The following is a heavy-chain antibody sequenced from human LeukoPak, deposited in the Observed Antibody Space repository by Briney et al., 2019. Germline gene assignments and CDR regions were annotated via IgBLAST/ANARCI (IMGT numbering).Heavy chain of an antibody. CDR2: IYTSGST. Sequence: SETLSLTCTVSGASISSYYWGWIRQPPGKGLEWIGYIYTSGSTNYNPSLKSRVTMSVDTSKNQFSLKLYSLTAADTAVYYCARAEVVSATMYYFDYWGQGTLVTVSS. D-gene: IGHD2-15*01. CDR1: GASISSYY. CDR3: ARAEVVSATMYYFDY. J-gene: IGHJ4*02. V-gene: IGHV4-4*08.